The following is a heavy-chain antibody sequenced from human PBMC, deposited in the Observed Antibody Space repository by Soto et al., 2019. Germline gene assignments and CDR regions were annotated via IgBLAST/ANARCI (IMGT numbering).Heavy chain of an antibody. CDR3: ARLKGIAGYYYYYGMDV. CDR2: IYYSGST. D-gene: IGHD6-13*01. CDR1: GGSISSSRYY. J-gene: IGHJ6*02. V-gene: IGHV4-39*01. Sequence: SETLSLNCTGSGGSISSSRYYWGWIRQPAGKGLEWIGSIYYSGSTYYNPSLKSRVTISVDTSKNQFSLKLSSVTAADTAVYYCARLKGIAGYYYYYGMDVWGQGTTVTVSS.